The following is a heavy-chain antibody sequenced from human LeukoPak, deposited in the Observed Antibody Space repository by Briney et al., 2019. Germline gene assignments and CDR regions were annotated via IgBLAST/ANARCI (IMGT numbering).Heavy chain of an antibody. CDR2: ISSSGSTI. CDR1: GFTFSDYY. V-gene: IGHV3-11*01. Sequence: GGSLRLSCSASGFTFSDYYMSWIRQAPGKGLEWVSYISSSGSTIYYADSVKGRFTISRDNAKNSLYLQMNSLRTEDTAVYYCARDFYGGNPPDYWGQGTLVTVSS. D-gene: IGHD4-23*01. CDR3: ARDFYGGNPPDY. J-gene: IGHJ4*02.